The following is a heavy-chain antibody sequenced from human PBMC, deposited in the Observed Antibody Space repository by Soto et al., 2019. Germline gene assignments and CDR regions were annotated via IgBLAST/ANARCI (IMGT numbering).Heavy chain of an antibody. CDR1: GGSLYSSNW. CDR2: VFHSGST. J-gene: IGHJ5*02. Sequence: SETLSLTCDVSGGSLYSSNWWTWVRQPPGKGPEWIGSVFHSGSTYYNPSLKSRVTISVDTSKNQFFLKLSSVTATDTAIYFCARQGIRPITMVRGVIVTQTWFDPWGQGTLVTVSS. CDR3: ARQGIRPITMVRGVIVTQTWFDP. V-gene: IGHV4-4*02. D-gene: IGHD3-10*01.